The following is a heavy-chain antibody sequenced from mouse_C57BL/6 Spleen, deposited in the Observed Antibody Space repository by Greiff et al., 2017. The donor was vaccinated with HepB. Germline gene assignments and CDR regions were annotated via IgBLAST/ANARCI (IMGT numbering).Heavy chain of an antibody. J-gene: IGHJ4*01. D-gene: IGHD1-1*01. CDR2: IHPNSGST. CDR3: ARSTTVVDYAMDY. CDR1: GYTFTSYW. V-gene: IGHV1-64*01. Sequence: VQLKQPGAELVKPGASVKLSCKASGYTFTSYWMHWVKQRPGQGLEWIGMIHPNSGSTNYNEKFKSKATLTVDKSSSTAYMQLSSLTSEDSAVYYCARSTTVVDYAMDYWGQGTSVTVSS.